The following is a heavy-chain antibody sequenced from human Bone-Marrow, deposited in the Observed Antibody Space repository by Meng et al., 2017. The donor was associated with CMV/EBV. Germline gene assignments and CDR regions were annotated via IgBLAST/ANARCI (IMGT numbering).Heavy chain of an antibody. CDR3: AKEWDFWSGYPQNYFYY. D-gene: IGHD3-3*01. CDR1: GFTFSNCA. V-gene: IGHV3-23*01. CDR2: ISGSGDST. J-gene: IGHJ4*02. Sequence: GESLKISCAASGFTFSNCAMSWVRQAPGKGLEWVSSISGSGDSTYYADAVKGLFTISRDNSKNTLYLQMNSLRGEDTAVYYCAKEWDFWSGYPQNYFYYWGQGTLVTVSS.